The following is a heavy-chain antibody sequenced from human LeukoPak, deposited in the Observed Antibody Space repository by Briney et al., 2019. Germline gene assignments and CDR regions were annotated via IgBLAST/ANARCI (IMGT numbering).Heavy chain of an antibody. V-gene: IGHV3-74*01. CDR3: ARELPRIGGQTDASDI. J-gene: IGHJ3*02. CDR2: SKNDGSST. Sequence: GESLRLSCAASGFTFSNYGMHWVRQAPGRGLVWVSRSKNDGSSTSYADSVKGRFTISRDNAKNTLYLQMNSLRAEDTAVYYCARELPRIGGQTDASDIWGQGTMVTVS. CDR1: GFTFSNYG. D-gene: IGHD3-16*01.